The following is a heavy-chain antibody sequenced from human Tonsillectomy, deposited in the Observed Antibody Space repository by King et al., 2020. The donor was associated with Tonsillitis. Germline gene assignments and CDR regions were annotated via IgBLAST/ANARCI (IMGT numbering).Heavy chain of an antibody. CDR1: GGSISSSSYY. J-gene: IGHJ1*01. Sequence: QLQESGPGLVKPSETLSLTCTVSGGSISSSSYYWGWIRQPPGKGLEWIGNIYYSGSTYYTPSLKSRVTISVDTSKNQFSLKMRSVTAADTPVYYCASLYCSGGSCYPEYFQHWGQGTLVTVSS. CDR3: ASLYCSGGSCYPEYFQH. V-gene: IGHV4-39*01. D-gene: IGHD2-15*01. CDR2: IYYSGST.